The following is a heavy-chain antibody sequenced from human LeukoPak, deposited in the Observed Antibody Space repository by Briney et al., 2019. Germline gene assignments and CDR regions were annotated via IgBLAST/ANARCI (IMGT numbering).Heavy chain of an antibody. D-gene: IGHD3-22*01. V-gene: IGHV3-23*01. J-gene: IGHJ4*02. CDR2: ISESGGVT. CDR3: AKGGYYDSNFDY. Sequence: GGSLRLSCAASGFTFSRSAMSWVRQAPAKGLEWVSGISESGGVTYYVDSVKGRFTISRDTSKNTVYLQMNSPRAEDTAIYYCAKGGYYDSNFDYWGLGTLVTVSS. CDR1: GFTFSRSA.